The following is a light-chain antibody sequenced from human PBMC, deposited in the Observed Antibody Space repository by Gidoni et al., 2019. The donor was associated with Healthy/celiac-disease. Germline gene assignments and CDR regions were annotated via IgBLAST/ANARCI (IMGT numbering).Light chain of an antibody. CDR1: QSVSSSY. CDR2: GGS. Sequence: EIVLTQSPGTLPLSPGERATLPCRASQSVSSSYLAWYQQKPGQAPRLLIYGGSSRTTGLPARLSGSGSGTDFTLTISRLEPEDFAVYYCQQYGSTPRVTFGPGTKVDIK. CDR3: QQYGSTPRVT. J-gene: IGKJ3*01. V-gene: IGKV3-20*01.